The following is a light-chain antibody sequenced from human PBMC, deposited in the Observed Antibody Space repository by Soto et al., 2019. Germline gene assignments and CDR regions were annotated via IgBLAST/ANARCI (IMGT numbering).Light chain of an antibody. CDR1: SSDVGGYNY. CDR3: SSYTSSSTRV. J-gene: IGLJ3*02. CDR2: EVS. V-gene: IGLV2-14*01. Sequence: QSVLTQPASVSGSPGQSITMSCTGTSSDVGGYNYVSWYQQHPGKAPKLMIYEVSNRPSGVSNRFSGSKSGNTASLTISGLQAEDGADYYCSSYTSSSTRVFGGGTKLTVL.